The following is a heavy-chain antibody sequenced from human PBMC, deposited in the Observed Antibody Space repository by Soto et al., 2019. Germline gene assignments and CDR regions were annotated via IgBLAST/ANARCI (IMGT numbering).Heavy chain of an antibody. CDR2: ISYDGSNK. CDR3: ARDRYYDSSGPFDY. Sequence: PGGSMRLSCAASGFTFSSYAMHWVRKAPGKGLEWVAVISYDGSNKYYADSVKGRFTISRDNSKNTLYLQMNSLRAEDTAVYYCARDRYYDSSGPFDYWGQGTLVTVSS. J-gene: IGHJ4*02. CDR1: GFTFSSYA. D-gene: IGHD3-22*01. V-gene: IGHV3-30-3*01.